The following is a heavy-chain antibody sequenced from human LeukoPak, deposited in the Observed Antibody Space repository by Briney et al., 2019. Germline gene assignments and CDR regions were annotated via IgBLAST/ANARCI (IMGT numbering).Heavy chain of an antibody. CDR3: AREYSGGSSSLDY. CDR2: LPQHGSKE. Sequence: QPGGSLRLSCTKSGFHFRAYWVGWVRQAPGKGLGWVATLPQHGSKENYLASVKGRFTISRANAKNTLYWQMNSLRTEDTAVFYCAREYSGGSSSLDYWGQGTLVTVS. D-gene: IGHD1-26*01. J-gene: IGHJ4*02. CDR1: GFHFRAYW. V-gene: IGHV3-7*01.